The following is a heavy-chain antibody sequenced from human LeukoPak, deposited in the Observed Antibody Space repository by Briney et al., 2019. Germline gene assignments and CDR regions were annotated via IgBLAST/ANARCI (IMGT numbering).Heavy chain of an antibody. CDR2: ISGSGGST. V-gene: IGHV3-23*01. J-gene: IGHJ4*02. CDR3: AKWGSNQQLWRGGDY. Sequence: GGSLRLSCAASGFTFSSYAMSWVRQAPGKGLEWVSAISGSGGSTYYADSVKGRFTISRDNSKNTLYLQMNSLRAEDTAVYYCAKWGSNQQLWRGGDYWGQGTLVTVSS. CDR1: GFTFSSYA. D-gene: IGHD2-2*01.